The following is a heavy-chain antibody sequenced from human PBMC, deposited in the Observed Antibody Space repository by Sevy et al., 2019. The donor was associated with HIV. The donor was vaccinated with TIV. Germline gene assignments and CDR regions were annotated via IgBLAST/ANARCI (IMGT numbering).Heavy chain of an antibody. D-gene: IGHD5-18*01. J-gene: IGHJ6*02. CDR3: ARRHTALVAGHYYGLDV. V-gene: IGHV4-61*01. CDR1: GDSVSSGTYH. CDR2: IYYSGTT. Sequence: SETLSLTCTVFGDSVSSGTYHWSWIRQPPGKGLEWIGYIYYSGTTNFNPSLRSRVTMSVDTSENQFSLKLNSMTAADTAVYYCARRHTALVAGHYYGLDVWGQGTTVTVSS.